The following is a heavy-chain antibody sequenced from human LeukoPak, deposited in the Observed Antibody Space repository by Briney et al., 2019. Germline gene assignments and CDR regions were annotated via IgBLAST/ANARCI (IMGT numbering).Heavy chain of an antibody. CDR2: IRYSGST. J-gene: IGHJ6*03. D-gene: IGHD1-26*01. CDR3: SGSYLYSYYYYMDV. CDR1: GDSLSSGGYS. V-gene: IGHV4-61*08. Sequence: PSETLSLTCEVSGDSLSSGGYSWSWIRQPPGKGLEWIGYIRYSGSTNYNPSPKSRVTISVDTSKNQFSLKLSSVTAADTAVYYCSGSYLYSYYYYMDVWGKGTTVTISS.